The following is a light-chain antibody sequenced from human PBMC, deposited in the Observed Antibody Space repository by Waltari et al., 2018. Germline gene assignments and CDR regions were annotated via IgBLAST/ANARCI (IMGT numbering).Light chain of an antibody. Sequence: SSDLTQSPSVSVSPGQTARSTCSGETLAKRYTYWYQRKPGQPPPLNIYKEKERPPGTPERFSGSRSGTTVTLTITGVQAEDEAEFFCQSVDSGRPWHVLFGGGTKLTVL. J-gene: IGLJ2*01. CDR2: KEK. V-gene: IGLV3-25*03. CDR3: QSVDSGRPWHVL. CDR1: TLAKRY.